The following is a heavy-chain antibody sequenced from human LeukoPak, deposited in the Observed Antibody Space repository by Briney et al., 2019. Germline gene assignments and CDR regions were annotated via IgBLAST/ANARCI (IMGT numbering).Heavy chain of an antibody. Sequence: SETLSLTCAVYGGSFSGYYWSWIRQPPGKGLEWIGEINHSGSTNYNPSLKSRVTISVDTSKNQFSLKLSSVTAADTAVYYCARAARGFRTDYWGQGTLVTVSS. D-gene: IGHD5-18*01. CDR2: INHSGST. J-gene: IGHJ4*02. CDR3: ARAARGFRTDY. V-gene: IGHV4-34*01. CDR1: GGSFSGYY.